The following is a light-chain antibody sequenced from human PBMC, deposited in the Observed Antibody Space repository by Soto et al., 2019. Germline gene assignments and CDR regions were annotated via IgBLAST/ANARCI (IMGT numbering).Light chain of an antibody. V-gene: IGLV1-51*01. CDR3: ATWDASLPGEV. CDR2: DNN. Sequence: QSVLTQSPSVSAAKGQKVTISCSGSSSNIGNNYVSWYQQLPGTAPKLLIYDNNKRPSGIPDRFSGSKSGTSGTLDITGLQTGDEADYYCATWDASLPGEVFGGGTKLTVL. CDR1: SSNIGNNY. J-gene: IGLJ2*01.